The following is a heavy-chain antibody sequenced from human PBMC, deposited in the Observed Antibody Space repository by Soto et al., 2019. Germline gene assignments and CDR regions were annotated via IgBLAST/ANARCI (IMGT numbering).Heavy chain of an antibody. CDR3: AKGQRIVVVVAANYFDY. D-gene: IGHD2-15*01. Sequence: GGSLRLSCAASGFTFSSYAMSCVRQAPGKGLEWVSAISGSGGSTYYADSVKGRFTISRDNSKNTLYLQMNSLRAKDTAVYYCAKGQRIVVVVAANYFDYWGQGTLVTVSS. J-gene: IGHJ4*02. CDR2: ISGSGGST. V-gene: IGHV3-23*01. CDR1: GFTFSSYA.